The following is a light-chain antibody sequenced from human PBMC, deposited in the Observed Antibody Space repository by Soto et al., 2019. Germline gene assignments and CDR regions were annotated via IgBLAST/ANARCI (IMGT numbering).Light chain of an antibody. CDR1: QGISNY. Sequence: IQITQSPSSLSASVGDRVTITCRASQGISNYLAWYQQKPGKVPKLLIYDASTLQSGVPSRFRGSGSGTEFTLTIRSLQSEDFAVYYCQQYNDWPSFGQGTKVDIK. CDR2: DAS. V-gene: IGKV1-27*01. CDR3: QQYNDWPS. J-gene: IGKJ1*01.